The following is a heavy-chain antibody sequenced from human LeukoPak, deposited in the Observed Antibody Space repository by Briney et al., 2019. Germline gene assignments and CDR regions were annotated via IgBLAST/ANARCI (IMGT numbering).Heavy chain of an antibody. V-gene: IGHV1-24*01. CDR3: ARVGMDV. J-gene: IGHJ6*02. CDR1: GSTLTELS. Sequence: ASVKLSCSVAGSTLTELSMHWVRQAPGKGLGWMGGFDPEDGETIYAQKFQVRVTMTEDTSTDTAYMELSSLRSEDKAVYYCARVGMDVWGQGTTVTVSS. CDR2: FDPEDGET.